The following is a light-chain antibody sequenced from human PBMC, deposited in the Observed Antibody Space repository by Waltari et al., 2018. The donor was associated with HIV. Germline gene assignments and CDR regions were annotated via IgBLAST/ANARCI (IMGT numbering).Light chain of an antibody. J-gene: IGLJ2*01. CDR2: EVS. V-gene: IGLV2-23*02. Sequence: QSALTQPASVSGSPGQSITIPCTGTSSDVGAYTLVSWYQPHPGKAPKLMIYEVSKRPSGVSNRFSGSKSGNTASLTISGLQAEDEADYYCCAYAGSTTYVIFGGGTKLTVL. CDR3: CAYAGSTTYVI. CDR1: SSDVGAYTL.